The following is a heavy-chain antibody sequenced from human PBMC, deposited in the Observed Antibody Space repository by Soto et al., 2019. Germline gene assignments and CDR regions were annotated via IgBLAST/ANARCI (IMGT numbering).Heavy chain of an antibody. Sequence: EVQLVESGGGLVQPGGSLKLSCAASGFTFSDYAVHWVRQASGKGLEWVGRIRNEANSYATAYAASLKGRFMISRYDSKKTAYLQMNILKTEDPAVYYSTRYSPEDMIRKWGQGTLVTVSS. CDR2: IRNEANSYAT. J-gene: IGHJ4*02. CDR1: GFTFSDYA. D-gene: IGHD2-15*01. CDR3: TRYSPEDMIRK. V-gene: IGHV3-73*02.